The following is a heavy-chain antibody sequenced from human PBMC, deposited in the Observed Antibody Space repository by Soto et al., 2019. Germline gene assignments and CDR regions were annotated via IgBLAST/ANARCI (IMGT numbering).Heavy chain of an antibody. V-gene: IGHV3-48*01. CDR3: AIEIVGAASVHVFDI. CDR1: GFTFSIYS. J-gene: IGHJ3*02. Sequence: EVQLVESGGGLVQPGGSLRLTCAASGFTFSIYSMSWVRQAPGKGLEWVSYIMLGSSNIFYADSVKGRFTISRDNDKNSLYLQMNNLRAEDMALYYFAIEIVGAASVHVFDIWGQGPLVTVSS. D-gene: IGHD1-26*01. CDR2: IMLGSSNI.